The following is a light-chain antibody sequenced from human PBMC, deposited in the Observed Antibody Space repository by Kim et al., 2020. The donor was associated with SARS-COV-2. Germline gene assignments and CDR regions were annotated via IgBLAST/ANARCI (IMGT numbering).Light chain of an antibody. V-gene: IGKV1-5*01. CDR2: DAS. CDR3: QQYNSYKT. Sequence: GDRVTITCRASQSISSWLAWYQQKPGKAPKLLIYDASSLESGDPSRFSGSGSGTEFTLTISSLQHDDFATYYCQQYNSYKTFGQGTKVDIK. CDR1: QSISSW. J-gene: IGKJ1*01.